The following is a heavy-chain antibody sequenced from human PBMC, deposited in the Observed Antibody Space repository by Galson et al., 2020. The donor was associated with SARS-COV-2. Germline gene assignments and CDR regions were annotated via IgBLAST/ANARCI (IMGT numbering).Heavy chain of an antibody. CDR2: VNHSGST. D-gene: IGHD2-21*02. CDR1: GGSFSGYF. CDR3: AREENFFLVGTATRMGYVDY. J-gene: IGHJ4*02. V-gene: IGHV4-34*01. Sequence: SETLSLTCAVYGGSFSGYFWSWIRQPPGKGLEWIGEVNHSGSTNYNPSLKSRVTISVDTSKNQFSLKLSSVTAADTAVYYCAREENFFLVGTATRMGYVDYWGRGTLATVSS.